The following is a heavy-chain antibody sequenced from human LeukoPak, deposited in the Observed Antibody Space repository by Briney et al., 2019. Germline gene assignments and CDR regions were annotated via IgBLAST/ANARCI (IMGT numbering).Heavy chain of an antibody. D-gene: IGHD6-13*01. V-gene: IGHV1-69*13. J-gene: IGHJ6*02. CDR1: GGTFSSYA. CDR2: IIPIFGTA. CDR3: ARADSSSKYYYYGMDV. Sequence: ASVKVSCKASGGTFSSYAISWVRQAPGQGLEWMGGIIPIFGTANYAQKFQGRVTIAADESTSTAYMELSSLRSEDTAVYYCARADSSSKYYYYGMDVWGQGTTVTVSS.